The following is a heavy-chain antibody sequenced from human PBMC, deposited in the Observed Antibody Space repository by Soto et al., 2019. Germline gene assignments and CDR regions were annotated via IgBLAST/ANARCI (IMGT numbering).Heavy chain of an antibody. CDR1: GFTFSSYA. CDR3: AKVFYSDFWPEYNSYYYGRDV. J-gene: IGHJ6*02. Sequence: GGSLRLSCAASGFTFSSYAMSWVRQAPGKGLEWVSAISGSGGSTYYADSVKGRFTISRDNSKNTLYLQMNSLRAEDTAVYYWAKVFYSDFWPEYNSYYYGRDVWGQGTTVTASS. CDR2: ISGSGGST. D-gene: IGHD3-3*01. V-gene: IGHV3-23*01.